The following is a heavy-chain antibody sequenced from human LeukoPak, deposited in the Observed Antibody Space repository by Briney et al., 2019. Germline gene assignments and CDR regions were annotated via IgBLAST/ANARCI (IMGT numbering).Heavy chain of an antibody. Sequence: PGRSLRLSCAASGFAFNTYAMHWVRQAPGQGLEWVALIWHEGSHKFYSNSVRGQFTISRDNSKNTVSLQMNNLRPEDTAVYYCAREIFGSGGYPDFWGQGTLVTVSS. CDR2: IWHEGSHK. V-gene: IGHV3-33*01. CDR1: GFAFNTYA. CDR3: AREIFGSGGYPDF. D-gene: IGHD3-10*01. J-gene: IGHJ4*02.